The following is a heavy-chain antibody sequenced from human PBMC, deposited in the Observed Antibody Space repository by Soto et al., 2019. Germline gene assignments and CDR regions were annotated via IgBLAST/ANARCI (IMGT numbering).Heavy chain of an antibody. CDR2: ISSSGSTI. V-gene: IGHV3-11*04. J-gene: IGHJ5*02. CDR3: ARVLDYDYVWGSYPLNWFDP. D-gene: IGHD3-16*02. Sequence: GGSLRLSCAASGFTFSDYYMSWIRQAPGKGLKWVSYISSSGSTIYYADSVKGRFTISRDNAKNSLYLQMNSLRAEDTAVYYCARVLDYDYVWGSYPLNWFDPWGQGTLVTVSS. CDR1: GFTFSDYY.